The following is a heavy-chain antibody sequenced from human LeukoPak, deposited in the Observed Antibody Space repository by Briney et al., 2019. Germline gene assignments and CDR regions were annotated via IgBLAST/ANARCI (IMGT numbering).Heavy chain of an antibody. CDR3: TRVVLVGTTYSYFDY. D-gene: IGHD1-26*01. CDR2: TRKKTNSYTT. CDR1: GFTFSDHY. J-gene: IGHJ4*02. Sequence: GGSLRLSCAASGFTFSDHYMDWVRQAPGRGLEWVGRTRKKTNSYTTEYAASVKGRFTISRDDSKNSLYLQMNSLKAEDTAVYYCTRVVLVGTTYSYFDYWGQGTLVTVSS. V-gene: IGHV3-72*01.